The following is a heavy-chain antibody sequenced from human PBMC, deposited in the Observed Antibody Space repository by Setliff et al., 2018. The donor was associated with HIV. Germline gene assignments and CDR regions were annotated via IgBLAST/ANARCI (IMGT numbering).Heavy chain of an antibody. Sequence: ASVKVSCKASGGTFSSYGISWVRQAPGQGLEWMGGIIPIFGTANYAQKFQVRVTITADKSTNTAYMDLHSLTSEDTAVYYCARNSDTAGYFLYWGQGTPVTVSS. CDR1: GGTFSSYG. CDR3: ARNSDTAGYFLY. D-gene: IGHD6-13*01. CDR2: IIPIFGTA. J-gene: IGHJ1*01. V-gene: IGHV1-69*06.